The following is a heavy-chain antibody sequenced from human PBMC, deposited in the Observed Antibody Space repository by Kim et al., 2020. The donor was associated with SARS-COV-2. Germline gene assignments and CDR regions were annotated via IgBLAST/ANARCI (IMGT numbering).Heavy chain of an antibody. CDR3: AKDLQMGHDRGCYYYYY. D-gene: IGHD1-1*01. V-gene: IGHV3-30*18. CDR1: GFTFSIYG. CDR2: ISYDGSNK. Sequence: GGSLRLSCAASGFTFSIYGMHWVRQAPGKGLEWVSVISYDGSNKTYADAFKGRFTISSDNSKNTLFLQMNILRDEDTAVVYCAKDLQMGHDRGCYYYYY. J-gene: IGHJ6*01.